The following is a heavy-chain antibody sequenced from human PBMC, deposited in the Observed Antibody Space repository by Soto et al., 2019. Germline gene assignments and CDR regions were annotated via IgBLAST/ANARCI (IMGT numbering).Heavy chain of an antibody. V-gene: IGHV1-69*02. CDR3: AFSRGNKVYYYYGMDV. CDR1: GGTFSSYT. Sequence: QVQLVQSGAEVKKPGSSVKVSCKASGGTFSSYTISWVRQAPGQGLEWMGRIIPILGIANYAQKLQGRVTITADKSTSTAYMELSSLRSEDTAVYYCAFSRGNKVYYYYGMDVWGQGTTVTVSS. CDR2: IIPILGIA. D-gene: IGHD3-10*01. J-gene: IGHJ6*02.